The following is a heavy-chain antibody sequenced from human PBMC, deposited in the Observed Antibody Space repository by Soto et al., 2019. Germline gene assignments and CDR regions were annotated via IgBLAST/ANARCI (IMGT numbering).Heavy chain of an antibody. CDR1: GFTFSSYG. V-gene: IGHV3-33*01. Sequence: PGGSLRLSCAASGFTFSSYGMHWVRQAPGKGLEWVAVIWYDGSNKYYADSVKGRFTISRDNSKNTLYLQMNSLRAEDTAVYYCARRTIAVAGSFDYWGQGALVTVSS. D-gene: IGHD6-19*01. J-gene: IGHJ4*02. CDR2: IWYDGSNK. CDR3: ARRTIAVAGSFDY.